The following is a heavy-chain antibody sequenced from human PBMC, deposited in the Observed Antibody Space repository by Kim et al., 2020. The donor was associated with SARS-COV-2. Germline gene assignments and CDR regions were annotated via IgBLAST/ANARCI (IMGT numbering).Heavy chain of an antibody. CDR3: ASVEYSSSPGY. J-gene: IGHJ4*02. D-gene: IGHD6-6*01. Sequence: SETLSLTCTVSGGSISSSNYYWGWIRQPPGKGLEWIGSIYYTGSTYYNPSLKSRVTISIDTSKNQFSLKLSSVTATDTAVYYCASVEYSSSPGYWGQGTLVTVSS. CDR1: GGSISSSNYY. CDR2: IYYTGST. V-gene: IGHV4-39*01.